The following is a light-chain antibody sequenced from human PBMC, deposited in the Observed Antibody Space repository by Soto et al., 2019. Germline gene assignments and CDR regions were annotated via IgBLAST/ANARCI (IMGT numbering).Light chain of an antibody. V-gene: IGKV3-20*01. Sequence: EIVLTQSPGTLSLSQGERATLYCRSSQSIITSSLAWYRQKPGQAPRLLIYGAFNRATGIPDRFSGGGSGTDFTLTITRLEPEDFAVYYCQYYGNSPLTFGQGTKVDIK. CDR1: QSIITSS. J-gene: IGKJ1*01. CDR3: QYYGNSPLT. CDR2: GAF.